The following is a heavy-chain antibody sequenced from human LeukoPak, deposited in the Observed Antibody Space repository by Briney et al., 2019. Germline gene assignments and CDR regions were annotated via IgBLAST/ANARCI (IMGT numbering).Heavy chain of an antibody. V-gene: IGHV1-2*06. CDR1: GYTFTGYY. CDR3: VSYYYDSCGYDRDY. D-gene: IGHD3-22*01. J-gene: IGHJ4*02. CDR2: INPNSGGT. Sequence: ASVKVSCKASGYTFTGYYMHWVRQAPGQGLEWMGRINPNSGGTNYAQKFQGRVTMTRDTSISTAYMELSSLRSEDTAVYYCVSYYYDSCGYDRDYWGQGTLVTVSS.